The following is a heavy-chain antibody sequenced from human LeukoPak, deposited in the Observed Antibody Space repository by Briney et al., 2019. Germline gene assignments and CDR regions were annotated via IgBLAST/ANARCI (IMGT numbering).Heavy chain of an antibody. Sequence: PSETLSLTCTVSGGSITSYYWSWIRQPPGKGLEWIGYIYYNGGTDYNPSLKSRVTISVDTSKNQFSLKLTSVTAADTAVYYCARGTGYYDSSGYITHWGQGTLVTVSS. V-gene: IGHV4-59*01. J-gene: IGHJ4*02. CDR3: ARGTGYYDSSGYITH. CDR1: GGSITSYY. D-gene: IGHD3-22*01. CDR2: IYYNGGT.